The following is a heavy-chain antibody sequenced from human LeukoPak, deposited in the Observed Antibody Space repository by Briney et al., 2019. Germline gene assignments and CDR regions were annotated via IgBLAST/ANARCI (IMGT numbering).Heavy chain of an antibody. V-gene: IGHV3-23*01. D-gene: IGHD5-24*01. J-gene: IGHJ4*02. CDR1: GFTFSSYA. CDR2: ISGSGGST. CDR3: ARDPTGWLQFADQSGYFDY. Sequence: QPGGSLRLSCAASGFTFSSYAMSWVRQAPGKGLEWVSAISGSGGSTYYADSVKGRFTISRDNSKNTLYLQMNSLRAEDTAVYYCARDPTGWLQFADQSGYFDYWGQGTLVTVSS.